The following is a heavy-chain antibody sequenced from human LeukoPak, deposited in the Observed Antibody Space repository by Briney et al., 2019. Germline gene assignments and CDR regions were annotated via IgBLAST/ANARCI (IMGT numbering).Heavy chain of an antibody. CDR3: AKRPDYISSSVHFDY. CDR2: ISYDGSNK. CDR1: GFTFSSYG. J-gene: IGHJ4*02. Sequence: RSLGLSCAASGFTFSSYGLHWVRQAPGKGLEWVAVISYDGSNKYYVDSVKGRFTISRDNSKNTSYLQMNSPRAEDTAIYYCAKRPDYISSSVHFDYWGQGTLVTVSS. D-gene: IGHD6-6*01. V-gene: IGHV3-30*18.